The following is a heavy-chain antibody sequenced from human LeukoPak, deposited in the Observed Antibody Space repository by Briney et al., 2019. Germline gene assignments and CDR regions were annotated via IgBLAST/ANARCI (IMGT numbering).Heavy chain of an antibody. Sequence: GGSLRLSCAASGFTFSSSGMHWVRQAPGKGLEWVAFIRYDGTSKYYADSVKGRFTISRDNSKNTVYLQMNSLRAEDTAVYYCAKETRGNYSDYWGQGTLVTVSS. CDR3: AKETRGNYSDY. V-gene: IGHV3-30*02. J-gene: IGHJ4*02. D-gene: IGHD1-26*01. CDR1: GFTFSSSG. CDR2: IRYDGTSK.